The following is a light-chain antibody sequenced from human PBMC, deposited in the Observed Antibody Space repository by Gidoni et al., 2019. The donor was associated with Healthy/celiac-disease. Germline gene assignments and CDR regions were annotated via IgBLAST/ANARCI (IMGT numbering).Light chain of an antibody. CDR1: HIISSW. CDR2: AAS. V-gene: IGKV1-5*01. CDR3: QQCNSYP. Sequence: DIQMTQSPSTLSASVGDRVTITCRVSHIISSWLACYQQNPGKAPKLLIYAASSLESGVPSRFSGSGSGTYFTLTISILQPDYFATYYCQQCNSYPFGQGTKLEIK. J-gene: IGKJ2*01.